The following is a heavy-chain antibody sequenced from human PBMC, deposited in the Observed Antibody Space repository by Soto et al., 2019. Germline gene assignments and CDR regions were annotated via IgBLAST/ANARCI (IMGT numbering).Heavy chain of an antibody. CDR3: GGSYYNAMDV. CDR2: TNTDGSST. Sequence: GGSLRLSCAASGFTFSGYWIHWVRQAPGKGLVWVSLTNTDGSSTTYADSVKGRFTISRDNAKNTLYLQLNSLRAEDTAVYYCGGSYYNAMDVWGQGTTVTVSS. CDR1: GFTFSGYW. J-gene: IGHJ6*02. V-gene: IGHV3-74*01.